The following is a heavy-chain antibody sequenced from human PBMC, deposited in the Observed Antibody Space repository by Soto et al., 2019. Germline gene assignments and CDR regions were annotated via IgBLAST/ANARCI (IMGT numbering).Heavy chain of an antibody. J-gene: IGHJ5*02. CDR2: IWYDGSNK. CDR1: GFTFSSYG. D-gene: IGHD6-19*01. Sequence: QVQLVESGGGVVQPGRSLRLSCAASGFTFSSYGMHWVRQAPGKGLEWVAVIWYDGSNKYYVDSVKGRFTISRDNSKNTLYLQMNSLRAEDTAVYYCARAVAVAGTDWFDPWGQGTLVTVSS. CDR3: ARAVAVAGTDWFDP. V-gene: IGHV3-33*01.